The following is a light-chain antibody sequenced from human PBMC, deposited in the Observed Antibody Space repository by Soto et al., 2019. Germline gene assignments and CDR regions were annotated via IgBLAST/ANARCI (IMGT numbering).Light chain of an antibody. CDR1: QSITNW. J-gene: IGKJ4*01. CDR2: KAS. CDR3: QQFYSYPLT. V-gene: IGKV1-5*03. Sequence: DIEMTQSPSTLSASIGDRVTITCRASQSITNWLAWYQQKPGRAPKLLIYKASTLKSGVPSRFSGSGSGTDFTLTISSLQSEDFATYYCQQFYSYPLTFGGGTKVDI.